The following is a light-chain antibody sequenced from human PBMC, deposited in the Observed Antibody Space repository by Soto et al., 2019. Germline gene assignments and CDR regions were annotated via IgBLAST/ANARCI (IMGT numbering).Light chain of an antibody. CDR2: DVD. J-gene: IGLJ2*01. CDR3: CSYAGSYTTVI. Sequence: QSVLTQPRSVSGSPGQSVTISCTGTGSDLGAYDYVSWYQQHPGKAPKLIIYDVDKRPSGVPDRFSGSKSGNTASLTISGLQAEDEADYCCCSYAGSYTTVIFGGGTKLTVL. V-gene: IGLV2-11*01. CDR1: GSDLGAYDY.